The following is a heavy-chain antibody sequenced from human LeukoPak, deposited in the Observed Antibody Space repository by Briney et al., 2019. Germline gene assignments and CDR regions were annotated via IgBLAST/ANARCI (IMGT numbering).Heavy chain of an antibody. V-gene: IGHV3-30*18. Sequence: GGSLRLSCAASGFTFSSYGMHWARQAPGKGLEWVAVISYDGSNKCYADSVKGRFTISRDNSKNTLYLQMNSLRAEDTAVYYCAKDYDFWSGYLRSWGQGTMVTVSS. J-gene: IGHJ3*01. CDR3: AKDYDFWSGYLRS. D-gene: IGHD3-3*01. CDR1: GFTFSSYG. CDR2: ISYDGSNK.